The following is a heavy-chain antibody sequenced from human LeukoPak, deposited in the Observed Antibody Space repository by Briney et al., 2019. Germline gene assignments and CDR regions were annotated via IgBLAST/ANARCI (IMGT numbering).Heavy chain of an antibody. D-gene: IGHD6-13*01. Sequence: PSETLSLTCTVSGGSISSGGYYWSWIRQHPGKGLEWIGYIYYSGSTYYNPSLKSRVTISVDTSKNQFSLKLSSVTAADTAVYYCARSRKAAGKSVYFDYWGQGTLVTVSS. V-gene: IGHV4-31*03. CDR3: ARSRKAAGKSVYFDY. J-gene: IGHJ4*02. CDR2: IYYSGST. CDR1: GGSISSGGYY.